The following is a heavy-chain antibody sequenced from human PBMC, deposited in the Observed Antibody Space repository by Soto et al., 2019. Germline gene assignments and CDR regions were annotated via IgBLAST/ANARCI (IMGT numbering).Heavy chain of an antibody. CDR1: GGSISSSSYY. Sequence: QLQLQESGPGLVKPSETLSLTCTVSGGSISSSSYYWGWIRQPPGKGLEWIGSIYYSGSTYYNPSLKSRVTISVDTSKNQFSLKLSSVTAADTAVYYCARRAGIAVAGPRGWFDPWGQGTLVTVSS. D-gene: IGHD6-19*01. CDR2: IYYSGST. J-gene: IGHJ5*02. V-gene: IGHV4-39*01. CDR3: ARRAGIAVAGPRGWFDP.